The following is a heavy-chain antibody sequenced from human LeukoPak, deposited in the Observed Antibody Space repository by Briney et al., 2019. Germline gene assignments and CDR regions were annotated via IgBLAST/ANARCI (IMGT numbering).Heavy chain of an antibody. CDR3: ARGLRNQLLVGSAKTTYYYYMDV. Sequence: GASVKVSCKASGYTFTSYDINWVRQATGQGLEWMGWMNPNSGNTGYAQKFQGRVTMTRNTSISTAYMELSSLRSEDTAVYYCARGLRNQLLVGSAKTTYYYYMDVWGKGTTVTVSS. J-gene: IGHJ6*03. CDR1: GYTFTSYD. D-gene: IGHD2-2*01. V-gene: IGHV1-8*01. CDR2: MNPNSGNT.